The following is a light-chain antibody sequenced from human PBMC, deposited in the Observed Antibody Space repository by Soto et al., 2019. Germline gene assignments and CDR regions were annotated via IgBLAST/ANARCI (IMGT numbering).Light chain of an antibody. Sequence: DIVLTQSPATLSLSPGERATISCRASQSASSNLAWYQQKPGQVPRLLIYDVSKRATGIPARFSGSGSGADFTLTISSLEPEDFAVYYCQHDAAWLRTFGGGTKVEIK. V-gene: IGKV3-11*01. CDR2: DVS. CDR1: QSASSN. J-gene: IGKJ4*01. CDR3: QHDAAWLRT.